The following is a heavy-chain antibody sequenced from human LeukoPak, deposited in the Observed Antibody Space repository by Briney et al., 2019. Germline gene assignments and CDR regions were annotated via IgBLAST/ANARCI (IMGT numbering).Heavy chain of an antibody. CDR2: IRSKAYGGTT. CDR3: TRASKDGYDY. D-gene: IGHD5-24*01. V-gene: IGHV3-49*04. CDR1: GFTFSNYW. Sequence: GGSLRLSCAASGFTFSNYWMAWVRQAPGKGLEWVGFIRSKAYGGTTEYAASVKGRFTISRDDSKSIAYLQMNSLKTEDTAVYYCTRASKDGYDYWGQGTLVTVSS. J-gene: IGHJ4*02.